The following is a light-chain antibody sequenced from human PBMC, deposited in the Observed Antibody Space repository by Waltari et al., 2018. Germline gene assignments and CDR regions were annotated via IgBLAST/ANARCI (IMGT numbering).Light chain of an antibody. CDR2: EAS. V-gene: IGLV2-23*01. Sequence: QSALTQPASVSGSPGQSITISCTGPSSDVGRYNLFSWYQQHPGKAPKLMIYEASKRPSGVSNRFSGSKSGNTASLTISGLQAEDEADYYCCSYAGSSSLLVFGGGTKLTVL. J-gene: IGLJ2*01. CDR1: SSDVGRYNL. CDR3: CSYAGSSSLLV.